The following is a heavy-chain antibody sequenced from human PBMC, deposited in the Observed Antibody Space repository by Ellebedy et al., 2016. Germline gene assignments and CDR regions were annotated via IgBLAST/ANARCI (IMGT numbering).Heavy chain of an antibody. Sequence: ASVKVSCKASGYTFSTYGVSWVRQAPGQGLEWVGRISGDNGNTNFARKFQGRVTMTTDTSTNTAYMEVRSLRSDDTAVYYCARDGHGGYFDYWGQGTLVTVSS. D-gene: IGHD4-23*01. CDR3: ARDGHGGYFDY. J-gene: IGHJ4*02. CDR1: GYTFSTYG. CDR2: ISGDNGNT. V-gene: IGHV1-18*01.